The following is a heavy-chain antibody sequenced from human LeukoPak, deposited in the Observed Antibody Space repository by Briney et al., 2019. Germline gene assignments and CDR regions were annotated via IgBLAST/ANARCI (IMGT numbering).Heavy chain of an antibody. CDR3: ARTSVIDPYFDY. V-gene: IGHV3-11*04. D-gene: IGHD2-21*01. Sequence: GGSLRLSCAASGFTFSAYYMSWVRQAPGKGLEWVSYISPSGTTIYYADSVKGRFTISRDHAKNSLSLQMNSLRAEDTAVYYCARTSVIDPYFDYWGQGTLVTVSS. CDR1: GFTFSAYY. CDR2: ISPSGTTI. J-gene: IGHJ4*02.